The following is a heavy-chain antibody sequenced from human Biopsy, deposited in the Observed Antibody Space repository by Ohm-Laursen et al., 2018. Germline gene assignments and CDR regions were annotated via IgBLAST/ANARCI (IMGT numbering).Heavy chain of an antibody. Sequence: SVKVSCKASGYSFTSYYMHWVRQAPGQGLEWMGMINPSGSTTSYPQIFQGRVTMTRDTSKSTVYMELSSLRSADTAVYFCARNTGWYGDLYYFDYWGQGTMVTVSS. V-gene: IGHV1-46*01. CDR1: GYSFTSYY. CDR2: INPSGSTT. J-gene: IGHJ4*03. D-gene: IGHD6-19*01. CDR3: ARNTGWYGDLYYFDY.